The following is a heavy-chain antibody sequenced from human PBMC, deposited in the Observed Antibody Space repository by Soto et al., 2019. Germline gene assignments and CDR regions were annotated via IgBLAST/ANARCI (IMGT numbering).Heavy chain of an antibody. Sequence: SETLSLTCAVSGVSINSYYWSWIRQPPGKGLEWIGYIYYSGSTNYNPSLKSRVTISVDRSQTQFSLKLSPVTAADTAVYYCARALGMSNRYYYGMDVWGQGTTVTVSS. V-gene: IGHV4-59*01. CDR3: ARALGMSNRYYYGMDV. J-gene: IGHJ6*02. CDR1: GVSINSYY. CDR2: IYYSGST. D-gene: IGHD4-4*01.